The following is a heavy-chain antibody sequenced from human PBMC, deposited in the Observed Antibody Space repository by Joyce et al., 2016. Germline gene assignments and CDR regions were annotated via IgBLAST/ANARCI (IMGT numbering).Heavy chain of an antibody. CDR3: ARGGTSDAFDV. Sequence: QVQMQESGPGLVKPSETLSLTCSVSGGSMINQYWSWIRQPPGKGLEWIGYIYSNGITNSDPSLKSRVAMLVDTSKNQFSLSLSSVTVADTAVYYCARGGTSDAFDVWGQGTMIAVSS. J-gene: IGHJ3*01. CDR2: IYSNGIT. CDR1: GGSMINQY. V-gene: IGHV4-59*11.